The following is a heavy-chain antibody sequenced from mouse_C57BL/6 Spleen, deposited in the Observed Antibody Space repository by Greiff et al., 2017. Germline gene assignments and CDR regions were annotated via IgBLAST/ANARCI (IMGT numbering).Heavy chain of an antibody. Sequence: DVKLQESGPGLAKPSQTLSLTCSVPGYSITSDYWNWIRKFPGNKLEYMGYISYSGSTYYNPSLKSLIFITRDTSKKQDYLQLKSVTTEDTATYYCARNYGSSTGYFDVWGTGTTVTVSS. CDR3: ARNYGSSTGYFDV. CDR2: ISYSGST. D-gene: IGHD1-1*01. V-gene: IGHV3-8*01. J-gene: IGHJ1*03. CDR1: GYSITSDY.